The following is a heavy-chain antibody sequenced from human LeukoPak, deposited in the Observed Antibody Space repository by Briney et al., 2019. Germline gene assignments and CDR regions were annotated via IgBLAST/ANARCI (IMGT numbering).Heavy chain of an antibody. D-gene: IGHD2-2*01. Sequence: GGSLRLSCAASGFTFSSYSMNWVRQAPGKGLEGVSYISSSSSTIYYADSVKGRFTISRDNAKNSLYLQMNSLRAEDTAVYYCARWDKSFYCSSTSCPDYWGQGTLVTVSS. CDR1: GFTFSSYS. CDR3: ARWDKSFYCSSTSCPDY. V-gene: IGHV3-48*01. J-gene: IGHJ4*02. CDR2: ISSSSSTI.